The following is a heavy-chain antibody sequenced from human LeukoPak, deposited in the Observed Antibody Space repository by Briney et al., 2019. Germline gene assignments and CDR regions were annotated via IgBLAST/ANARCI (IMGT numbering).Heavy chain of an antibody. Sequence: GGSLRLSCVVSGFTFSNYWMTWVRQAPGKGLEWVANIQQDGTEKYYVDSVKGRFTIFRDNAKNSVYLQMNSLRAEDTAVYYCARFGYSHGYGWGGGYYYYYMDVWGKGTTVTVSS. CDR3: ARFGYSHGYGWGGGYYYYYMDV. CDR1: GFTFSNYW. J-gene: IGHJ6*03. CDR2: IQQDGTEK. V-gene: IGHV3-7*01. D-gene: IGHD5-18*01.